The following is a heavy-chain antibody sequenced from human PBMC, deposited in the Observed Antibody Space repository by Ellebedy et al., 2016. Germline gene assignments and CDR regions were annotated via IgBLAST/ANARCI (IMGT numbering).Heavy chain of an antibody. CDR3: ARDQAGAYYYDSGSYSSAYYYMEV. D-gene: IGHD3-10*01. Sequence: ASVKVSCKASGYTFTSYFVHWVRQAPGQGLEWMGIINPSDGNTTYAQKFQGRVTMTRDTSTTTVYMELSSLRSEDTAVYYCARDQAGAYYYDSGSYSSAYYYMEVWGKGTTVTVSS. CDR1: GYTFTSYF. V-gene: IGHV1-46*01. CDR2: INPSDGNT. J-gene: IGHJ6*03.